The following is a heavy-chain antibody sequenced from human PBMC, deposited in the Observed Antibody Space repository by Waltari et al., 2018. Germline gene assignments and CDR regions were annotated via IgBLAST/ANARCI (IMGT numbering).Heavy chain of an antibody. CDR2: IYHSGST. CDR3: ARQRELLRNPGLYDY. D-gene: IGHD1-26*01. CDR1: GYSISSGYY. Sequence: QVQLQESGPGLVKPSETLSLTCAVSGYSISSGYYWGWIRQPPGKGLEWSGSIYHSGSTYYNPSLKSRVTISVDTSKNQFSLKLSSVTAADTAVYYCARQRELLRNPGLYDYWGQGTLVTVSS. V-gene: IGHV4-38-2*01. J-gene: IGHJ4*02.